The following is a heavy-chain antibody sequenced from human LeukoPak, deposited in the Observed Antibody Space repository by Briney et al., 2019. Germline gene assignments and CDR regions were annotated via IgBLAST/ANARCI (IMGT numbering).Heavy chain of an antibody. CDR3: ARGYFGYDSSGHQPAFDY. D-gene: IGHD3-22*01. CDR1: GFIFSTYW. V-gene: IGHV3-7*01. Sequence: GGSLRLSCAASGFIFSTYWMSWVRQAPGKGLEWVANIKEDGSEKYYVDSVKGRFTISRDNAKNSVHLQMNSLRAEDTAVYYCARGYFGYDSSGHQPAFDYWGQGTLVTVSS. CDR2: IKEDGSEK. J-gene: IGHJ4*02.